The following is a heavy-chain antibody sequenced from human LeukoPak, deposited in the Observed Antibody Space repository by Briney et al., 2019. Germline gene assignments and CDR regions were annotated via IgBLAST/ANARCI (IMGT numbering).Heavy chain of an antibody. J-gene: IGHJ5*02. Sequence: ASVKVSCKVSGYTLTELSMHWVRQAPGKGLEWMGGFDPEDGETIHAQKFQGRVTMTEDTSTDTAYMELSSLGSEDTAVYYCATIYYDYAWGSYRRNWFDPWGQGTLVTVSS. V-gene: IGHV1-24*01. CDR2: FDPEDGET. D-gene: IGHD3-16*02. CDR3: ATIYYDYAWGSYRRNWFDP. CDR1: GYTLTELS.